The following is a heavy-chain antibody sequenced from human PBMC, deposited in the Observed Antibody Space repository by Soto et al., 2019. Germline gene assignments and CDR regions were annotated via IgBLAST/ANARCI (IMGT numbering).Heavy chain of an antibody. CDR3: AKDMTDILTQNLDY. J-gene: IGHJ4*02. CDR2: INWNSRSI. Sequence: EVQLVESGGGLVQPGRSLRLSCAASGFTFDDYAMHWVRQAPGEGLEWVSGINWNSRSIGYADSVKGRFTISRDNAKNSLYLQMNSLGAEDTAFYSCAKDMTDILTQNLDYWGQGTLVTVAS. CDR1: GFTFDDYA. D-gene: IGHD3-9*01. V-gene: IGHV3-9*01.